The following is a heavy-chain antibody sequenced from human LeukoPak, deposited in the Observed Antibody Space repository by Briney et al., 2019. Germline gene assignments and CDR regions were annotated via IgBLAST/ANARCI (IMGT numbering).Heavy chain of an antibody. V-gene: IGHV3-23*01. J-gene: IGHJ4*02. CDR1: GFSFSMYS. Sequence: GGSLRLSCAASGFSFSMYSMSWIRQAPGKGLEWVSVISDNGAVTFYGDSVKGRFTISRDNSKNTLYLQMNSLRAEDTAVYYCVRDLDSLAFFWGQGTLVTVSS. CDR2: ISDNGAVT. CDR3: VRDLDSLAFF. D-gene: IGHD1-1*01.